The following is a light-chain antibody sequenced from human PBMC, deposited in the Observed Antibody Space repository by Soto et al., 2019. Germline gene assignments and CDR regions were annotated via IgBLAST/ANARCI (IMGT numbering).Light chain of an antibody. CDR3: QQYNNWPPAYT. V-gene: IGKV3-15*01. CDR1: QRISNN. Sequence: EIVLTQSPASLSVYPGERATLSCRASQRISNNLAWYQQRAGQAPRLLIYGASTRATGISERFSGSGSGTEFTLTISGLQPEDFAVYYCQQYNNWPPAYTFGQGTKVDIK. CDR2: GAS. J-gene: IGKJ2*01.